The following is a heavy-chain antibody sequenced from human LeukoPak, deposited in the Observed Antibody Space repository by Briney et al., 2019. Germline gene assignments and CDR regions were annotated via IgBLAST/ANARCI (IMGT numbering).Heavy chain of an antibody. Sequence: SETLSLTCTVSGGSISSYYWSWIRQPPGKGLEWSGYIYYSGSTNYNPSLKSRVTISVDTSKNQFSLKMSSVTAADTAVYYCARFSGYYYAPDWYFDLWGRGTLVTVSS. J-gene: IGHJ2*01. D-gene: IGHD3-22*01. V-gene: IGHV4-59*08. CDR2: IYYSGST. CDR3: ARFSGYYYAPDWYFDL. CDR1: GGSISSYY.